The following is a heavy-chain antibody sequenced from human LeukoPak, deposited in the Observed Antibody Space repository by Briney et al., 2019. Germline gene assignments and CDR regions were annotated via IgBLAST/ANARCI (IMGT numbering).Heavy chain of an antibody. V-gene: IGHV3-30*02. D-gene: IGHD3-9*01. J-gene: IGHJ4*02. CDR2: IRYDGSNK. CDR1: GFTFSSYG. Sequence: PGGSLRLSCAASGFTFSSYGMHWVRQAPGKGLEWVAFIRYDGSNKYYADSVKGRFTISRDNSKNTLYLQMNSLRAEDTAVYYCAKTSVRYFDWSTFDYWGQGTLVTVSS. CDR3: AKTSVRYFDWSTFDY.